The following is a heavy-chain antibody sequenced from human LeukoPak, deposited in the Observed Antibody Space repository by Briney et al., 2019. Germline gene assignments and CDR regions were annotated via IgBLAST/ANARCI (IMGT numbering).Heavy chain of an antibody. D-gene: IGHD2/OR15-2a*01. J-gene: IGHJ4*02. V-gene: IGHV3-7*01. CDR2: IKQDGSEK. Sequence: GGSLRLSCAASGFTFSSYWMSWVRQAPGKGLEWVANIKQDGSEKYYVDSVKGRFTISRDNSKNTLFLQMNSLRVEDTAVYYCARTSYDHRVCYFDYWGQGTLVTVSS. CDR3: ARTSYDHRVCYFDY. CDR1: GFTFSSYW.